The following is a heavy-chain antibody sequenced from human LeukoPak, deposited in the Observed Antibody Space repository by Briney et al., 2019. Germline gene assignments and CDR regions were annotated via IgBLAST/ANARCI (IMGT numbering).Heavy chain of an antibody. CDR2: IFSGGTT. J-gene: IGHJ6*02. CDR1: GFTFSSYE. CDR3: AREGNYYDMDV. Sequence: GGSLRLSCAVSGFTFSSYEMNWVRQAPGKGMQWVSVIFSGGTTYYADSVKGRFTISRDSSKNTLYLQMNSLRAEDTAVYYCAREGNYYDMDVWGQGTTVIVSS. V-gene: IGHV3-53*01.